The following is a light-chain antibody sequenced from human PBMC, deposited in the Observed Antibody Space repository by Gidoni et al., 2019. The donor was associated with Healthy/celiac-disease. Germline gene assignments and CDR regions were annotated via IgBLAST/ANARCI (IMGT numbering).Light chain of an antibody. CDR3: QQYGSSPRT. J-gene: IGKJ2*01. CDR1: QSVSSSY. V-gene: IGKV3-20*01. Sequence: EIVLTQYPGTLSLSPGERATLTCRASQSVSSSYLAWYQPKPGQAPRLLIYGASSRATGIPDRFSGSGSGTDFTLTISRLEPEDFAVYYCQQYGSSPRTFGQGTKLEIK. CDR2: GAS.